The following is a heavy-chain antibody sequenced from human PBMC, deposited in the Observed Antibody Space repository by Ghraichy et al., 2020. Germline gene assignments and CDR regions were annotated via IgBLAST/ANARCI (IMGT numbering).Heavy chain of an antibody. CDR1: GFTFSSYA. CDR3: AKDLRSSGSYRTAYMDV. V-gene: IGHV3-23*01. CDR2: ISGSSGST. J-gene: IGHJ6*03. Sequence: GGSLRLSCAASGFTFSSYAMAWVRQTPGKGLEWVSGISGSSGSTYYAESVKGRFTISRDNSKNTLYLQMNSLRAEDTALYYCAKDLRSSGSYRTAYMDVWGTGTTVTVSS. D-gene: IGHD1-26*01.